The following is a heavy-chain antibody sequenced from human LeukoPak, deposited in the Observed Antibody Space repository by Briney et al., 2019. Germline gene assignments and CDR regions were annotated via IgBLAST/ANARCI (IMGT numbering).Heavy chain of an antibody. V-gene: IGHV3-30*02. Sequence: PGGSLRLSCAASGFTFSSYGMHWVRQAPGKGLEWVAFIRYDGSNKYYADSVKGRLTISRDNSKNTLYLQMNSLRAEDTAVYYCAKDLLLWFGESDYWGQGTLVTVSS. CDR2: IRYDGSNK. CDR3: AKDLLLWFGESDY. CDR1: GFTFSSYG. D-gene: IGHD3-10*01. J-gene: IGHJ4*02.